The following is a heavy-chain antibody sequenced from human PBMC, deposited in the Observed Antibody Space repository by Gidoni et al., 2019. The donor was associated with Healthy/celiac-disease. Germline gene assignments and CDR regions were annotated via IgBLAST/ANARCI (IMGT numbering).Heavy chain of an antibody. D-gene: IGHD4-17*01. V-gene: IGHV3-11*01. Sequence: QVQLVESGGGLVKPGVSLRLACAASGFTSSDYYMSWIRQAPGKGLEWVSYISSSGSTIYYADSVRGRFTISRDNAKNSLYLQMNSRRAEDTAVYYCARAGYGDYVVADYWGQGTLVTVSS. CDR1: GFTSSDYY. J-gene: IGHJ4*02. CDR3: ARAGYGDYVVADY. CDR2: ISSSGSTI.